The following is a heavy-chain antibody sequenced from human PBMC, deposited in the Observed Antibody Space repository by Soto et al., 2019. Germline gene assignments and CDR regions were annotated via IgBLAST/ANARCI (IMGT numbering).Heavy chain of an antibody. CDR1: GGSISSGGYY. Sequence: QVQLQESGPGLVKPSQTLSLTCTVSGGSISSGGYYWSWIRQHPGKGLEWIGYIYYSGSTYYNPSLKSRVTISVDTSKNQFSLKLSSVTAADTAVYYCARGSLWFGETHAFDIWGQGTMVTLSS. J-gene: IGHJ3*02. CDR3: ARGSLWFGETHAFDI. V-gene: IGHV4-31*03. CDR2: IYYSGST. D-gene: IGHD3-10*01.